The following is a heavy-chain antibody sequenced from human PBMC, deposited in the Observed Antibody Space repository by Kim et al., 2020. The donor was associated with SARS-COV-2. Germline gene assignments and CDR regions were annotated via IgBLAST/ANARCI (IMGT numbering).Heavy chain of an antibody. CDR1: GFTFHNYA. Sequence: GGSLRLSCAVSGFTFHNYAMHWVRQPPGKGLEWVSFISWDGTSTYYADSVKGRFTISRDYSKNSLYLQVNSLRTEDTALYYCTPHDSSWFDPWGQRTLVT. D-gene: IGHD3-22*01. CDR3: TPHDSSWFDP. J-gene: IGHJ5*02. CDR2: ISWDGTST. V-gene: IGHV3-43*02.